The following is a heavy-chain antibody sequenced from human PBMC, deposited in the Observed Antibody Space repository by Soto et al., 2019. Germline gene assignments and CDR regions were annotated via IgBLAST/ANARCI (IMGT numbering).Heavy chain of an antibody. Sequence: GESLKISCAASGFTFSDYYMSWIRQAPGKGLEWVSYISSSGSTIYYADSVKGRFTISRDNAKNSLYLQMNSLRAEDTAVYYCASPGIRGHYYMDVWGKGTTVTVSS. CDR3: ASPGIRGHYYMDV. D-gene: IGHD3-10*01. J-gene: IGHJ6*03. CDR2: ISSSGSTI. CDR1: GFTFSDYY. V-gene: IGHV3-11*01.